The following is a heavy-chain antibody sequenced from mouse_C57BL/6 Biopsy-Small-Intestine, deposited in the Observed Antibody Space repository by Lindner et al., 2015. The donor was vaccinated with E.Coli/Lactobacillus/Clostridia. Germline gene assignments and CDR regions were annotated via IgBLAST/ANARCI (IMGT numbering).Heavy chain of an antibody. CDR3: AKPSWFAY. J-gene: IGHJ3*01. V-gene: IGHV1-80*01. Sequence: VQLQESGAELVRPGSSVKMSCKTSGYTFTSYGINWVKQRPGKGLEWIGQIYPGDGDTNYNGKFKGKATLTADKSSSTAYMQLSSLTSEDSAVYFCAKPSWFAYWGQGTLVTVSA. CDR1: GYTFTSYG. CDR2: IYPGDGDT.